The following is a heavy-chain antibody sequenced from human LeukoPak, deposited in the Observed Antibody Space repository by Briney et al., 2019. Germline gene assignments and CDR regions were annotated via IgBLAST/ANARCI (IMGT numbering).Heavy chain of an antibody. CDR2: IYYTGSS. CDR1: GVSISTDTFY. D-gene: IGHD2-2*03. Sequence: SETLSLTCTVSGVSISTDTFYWGWIRQPPGKGLEWIANIYYTGSSYYNPSLKSRVTISVDTSKNQFSLKLSSVTAADTAVYYCARHGYGDDVGNWFDPWGQGTLVSVSS. V-gene: IGHV4-39*01. J-gene: IGHJ5*02. CDR3: ARHGYGDDVGNWFDP.